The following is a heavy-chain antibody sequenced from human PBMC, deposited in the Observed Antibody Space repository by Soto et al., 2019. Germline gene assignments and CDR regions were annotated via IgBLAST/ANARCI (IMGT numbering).Heavy chain of an antibody. CDR2: VKSKSDGATT. J-gene: IGHJ4*02. CDR1: RFTFSLVW. V-gene: IGHV3-15*01. Sequence: GGCLRLSCAASRFTFSLVWMSWVRQGTGKGLEWVGRVKSKSDGATTDYAAPVKGRFTVSRDDSQNTLSLQMDSLKIEDTAVYFCTTAAGGMWGADYWGQVTPVAVSS. CDR3: TTAAGGMWGADY. D-gene: IGHD1-26*01.